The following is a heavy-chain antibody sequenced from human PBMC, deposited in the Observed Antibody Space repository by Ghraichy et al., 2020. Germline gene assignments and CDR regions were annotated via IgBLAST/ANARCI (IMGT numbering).Heavy chain of an antibody. D-gene: IGHD3-16*01. J-gene: IGHJ6*02. Sequence: SETLSLTCTVSGGSVSSGSYYWSWIRQPPGKGLEWIGYIYYSGSTNYNPSLKSRVTISVDTSKNQFSLKLSSVTAADTAVYYCARDEGDAHYYYGMDVWGQGTTATVS. CDR2: IYYSGST. CDR1: GGSVSSGSYY. CDR3: ARDEGDAHYYYGMDV. V-gene: IGHV4-61*01.